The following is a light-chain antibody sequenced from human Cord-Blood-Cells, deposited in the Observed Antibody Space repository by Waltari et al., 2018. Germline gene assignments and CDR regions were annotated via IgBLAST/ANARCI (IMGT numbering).Light chain of an antibody. V-gene: IGKV4-1*01. CDR3: QQYYSTPLT. CDR2: WAS. Sequence: DIVMTQSPDSLAVSLGERATINCKSSQSVLYSSNNKNYLAWYQQKPGQPPKMLIYWASTRESGVPDRFSGSESGTDFTLTISRLQAEDVAVYYCQQYYSTPLTFGGGTKVEIK. J-gene: IGKJ4*01. CDR1: QSVLYSSNNKNY.